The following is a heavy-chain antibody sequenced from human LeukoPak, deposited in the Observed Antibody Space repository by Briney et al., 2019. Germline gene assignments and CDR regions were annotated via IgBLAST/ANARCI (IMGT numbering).Heavy chain of an antibody. Sequence: ASVKVSCKASGYTFTSYSMNWVRQAPGQGPEWMGIINPSDASTTYAQKFQGRVTMTRDMSTSTAYMELRSLRSDDTAVYYCAREVRYMVRGVKPIDYYYYMDVWGKGTTVTVSS. D-gene: IGHD3-10*01. CDR2: INPSDAST. V-gene: IGHV1-46*01. CDR3: AREVRYMVRGVKPIDYYYYMDV. CDR1: GYTFTSYS. J-gene: IGHJ6*03.